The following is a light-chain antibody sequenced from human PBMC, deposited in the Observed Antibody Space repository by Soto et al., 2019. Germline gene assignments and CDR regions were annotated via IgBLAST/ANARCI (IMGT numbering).Light chain of an antibody. J-gene: IGKJ3*01. CDR3: QQYYSYPPT. Sequence: MTQSPSSFSASTGDRVTITCRASQGISSYLAWYQQKPGKAPKLLIYAASTLQSGVPSRFSGSGSGTDFTLTISCLQSEDFATYYCQQYYSYPPTFGPGTKVDIK. CDR2: AAS. CDR1: QGISSY. V-gene: IGKV1-8*01.